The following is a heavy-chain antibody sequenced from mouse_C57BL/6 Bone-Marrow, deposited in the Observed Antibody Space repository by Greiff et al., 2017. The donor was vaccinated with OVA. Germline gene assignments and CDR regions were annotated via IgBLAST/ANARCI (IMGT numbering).Heavy chain of an antibody. V-gene: IGHV5-6*02. CDR1: GFTFSSYG. Sequence: DVMLVESGGDLVKPGGSLKLSCAVSGFTFSSYGMSWVRQTPDKRLEWVATISSGGSYTYYPDSVKGRFTISRDNAKNTLYLQMSSLKSEDTAMYYCARQRLGMGDYWGQGTTLTVSS. J-gene: IGHJ2*01. CDR2: ISSGGSYT. D-gene: IGHD4-1*01. CDR3: ARQRLGMGDY.